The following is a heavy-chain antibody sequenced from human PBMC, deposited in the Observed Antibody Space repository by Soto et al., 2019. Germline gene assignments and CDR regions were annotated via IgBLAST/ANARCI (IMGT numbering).Heavy chain of an antibody. D-gene: IGHD6-13*01. V-gene: IGHV4-34*01. CDR3: ARGAAAAGPSGTYYFDS. CDR2: INHSGST. CDR1: GGSFSGYY. J-gene: IGHJ4*02. Sequence: PSETLSLTCAVYGGSFSGYYWSWIRQPPGKGLEWIGEINHSGSTNYNPSLKSRVTISVDTSKNQFSLKLSSVTAADTAVYYCARGAAAAGPSGTYYFDSWGLGTLVTVSS.